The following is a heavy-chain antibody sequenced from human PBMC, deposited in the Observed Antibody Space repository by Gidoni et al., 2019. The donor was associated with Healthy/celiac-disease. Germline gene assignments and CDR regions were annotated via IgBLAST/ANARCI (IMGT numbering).Heavy chain of an antibody. CDR3: ARDFITVVVPAAIYSYYYGMDG. J-gene: IGHJ6*02. Sequence: QVQLVQSGAEVKKPGASVKVSCKASGSTCTSYYMHWLRRATGQGLAWMGIINPSGGSTSYAQKFQGRVTMTRDTSTSTVYMELSSLRSEDTAVYYCARDFITVVVPAAIYSYYYGMDGWGQGTTATVSS. D-gene: IGHD2-2*01. V-gene: IGHV1-46*01. CDR1: GSTCTSYY. CDR2: INPSGGST.